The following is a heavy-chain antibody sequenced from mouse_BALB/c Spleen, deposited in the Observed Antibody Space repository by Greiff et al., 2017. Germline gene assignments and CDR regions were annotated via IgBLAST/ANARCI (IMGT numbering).Heavy chain of an antibody. Sequence: EVMLVESGGGLVKPGGSLKLSCAASGFTFSSYAMSWVRQTPEKRLEWVASISSGGSTYYPDSVKGRFTISRDNARNILYLQMSSLRSEDTAMYYCARESYYGSSPGYAMDYWGQGTSVTVSS. CDR1: GFTFSSYA. J-gene: IGHJ4*01. V-gene: IGHV5-6-5*01. CDR2: ISSGGST. D-gene: IGHD1-1*01. CDR3: ARESYYGSSPGYAMDY.